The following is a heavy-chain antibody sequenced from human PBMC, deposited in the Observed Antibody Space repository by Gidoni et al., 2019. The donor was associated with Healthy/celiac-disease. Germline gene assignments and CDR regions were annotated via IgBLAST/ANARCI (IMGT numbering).Heavy chain of an antibody. D-gene: IGHD1-26*01. V-gene: IGHV4-4*07. CDR3: ARELVFATHNWFDP. J-gene: IGHJ5*02. CDR1: GGSISSYY. CDR2: IYTSGST. Sequence: QVQLQESGPGLVKPSETLSLTCTVSGGSISSYYWSWIRQPAGKGLEWIGRIYTSGSTNYNPSLKSRVTMSVDTSKNQFSLKLSSVTAADTAVYYCARELVFATHNWFDPWGQGTLVTVSS.